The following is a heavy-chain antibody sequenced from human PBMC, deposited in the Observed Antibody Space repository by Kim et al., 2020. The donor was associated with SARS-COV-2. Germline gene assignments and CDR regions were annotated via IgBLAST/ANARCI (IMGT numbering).Heavy chain of an antibody. Sequence: SETLSLTCTVSGGSISSSSYYWGWIRQPPGKGLEWIGSIYYSGSTYYNPSLKSRVTISVDTSKNQFSLKLSSVTAADTAVYYCARVGLWFGELLYFDYWG. CDR3: ARVGLWFGELLYFDY. CDR1: GGSISSSSYY. CDR2: IYYSGST. J-gene: IGHJ4*01. V-gene: IGHV4-39*07. D-gene: IGHD3-10*01.